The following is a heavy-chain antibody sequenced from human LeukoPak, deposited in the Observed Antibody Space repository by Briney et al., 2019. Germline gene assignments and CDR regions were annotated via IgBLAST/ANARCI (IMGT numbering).Heavy chain of an antibody. D-gene: IGHD3-22*01. CDR2: ISTYNGNT. Sequence: ASVKVSCKASGYTFISYGISWVRQAPGQGLEWMGWISTYNGNTNYAQKLQGRVTMTTDTSTSTAYMELRSLRSDDTAVYYCARAGLDYYDSSGYSHFFDYWGQGTLVTVSS. CDR3: ARAGLDYYDSSGYSHFFDY. CDR1: GYTFISYG. J-gene: IGHJ4*02. V-gene: IGHV1-18*01.